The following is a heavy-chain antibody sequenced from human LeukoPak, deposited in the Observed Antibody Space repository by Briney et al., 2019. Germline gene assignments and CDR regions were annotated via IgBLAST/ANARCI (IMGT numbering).Heavy chain of an antibody. J-gene: IGHJ4*02. V-gene: IGHV1-69*13. CDR3: ARDRGSYSSSSSFDY. CDR1: GGTFSSYA. Sequence: SVKVSCKASGGTFSSYAISWVRQAPGQGLEWMGGIIPIFGTANYAQKFQGRVTITADESTSTAYMELSSLRSEDTAVFYCARDRGSYSSSSSFDYWGQGTLVTVSS. D-gene: IGHD6-6*01. CDR2: IIPIFGTA.